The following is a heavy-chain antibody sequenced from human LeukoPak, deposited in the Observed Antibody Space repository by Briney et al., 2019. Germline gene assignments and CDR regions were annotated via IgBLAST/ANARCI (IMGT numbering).Heavy chain of an antibody. CDR1: GGSFSGYY. J-gene: IGHJ4*02. CDR3: AIGGAREEFDY. CDR2: INHSGST. D-gene: IGHD3-10*01. Sequence: NTSETLSLTCAVYGGSFSGYYWSWIRQPPGKGLEWIGEINHSGSTNYNPSLKSRVAISVDTSKNQFSLKLTSVTAADTAVYYCAIGGAREEFDYWGQGTLVTVSS. V-gene: IGHV4-34*01.